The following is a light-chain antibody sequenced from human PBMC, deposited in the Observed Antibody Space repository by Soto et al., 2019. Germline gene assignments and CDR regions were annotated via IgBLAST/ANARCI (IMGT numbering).Light chain of an antibody. CDR1: QSVSSTY. Sequence: EIVLTQSPGTLSLSPGERATLSCRASQSVSSTYFAWYRQNPGQAPRLLIYSASSRATGIPDRFSGSGSGTDFTLTISRLEPEDFAVYYCQHFGSSTWTFGQGTKVEVK. CDR3: QHFGSSTWT. V-gene: IGKV3-20*01. J-gene: IGKJ1*01. CDR2: SAS.